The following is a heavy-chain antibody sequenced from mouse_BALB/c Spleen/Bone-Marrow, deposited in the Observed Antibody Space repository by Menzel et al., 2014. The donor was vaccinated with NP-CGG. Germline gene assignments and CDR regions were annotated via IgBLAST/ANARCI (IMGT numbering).Heavy chain of an antibody. CDR1: GYTFTSNW. CDR2: INPSNGRT. V-gene: IGHV1S81*02. CDR3: ARWGFDY. J-gene: IGHJ2*01. Sequence: SGAELVKPGASVKLSCKASGYTFTSNWMHWVKQRPGQGLEWIGEINPSNGRTNYNEKFKSKATLTVDKSSSTAYMQLSSLTSEDSAVYYCARWGFDYWGQGTTLTVSS.